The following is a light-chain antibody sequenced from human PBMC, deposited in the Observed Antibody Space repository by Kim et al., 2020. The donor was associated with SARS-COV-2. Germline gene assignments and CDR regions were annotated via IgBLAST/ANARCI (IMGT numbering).Light chain of an antibody. CDR2: EEI. CDR1: NLGDMH. V-gene: IGLV3-1*01. CDR3: QAWDSTTVV. J-gene: IGLJ2*01. Sequence: SVSPGQTAVITCSGSNLGDMHVCWSQQRRRHYPLPVICEEIKRHLGISERVSGSKSGNTASLTISVTQAMDEAEYYCQAWDSTTVVFGRGTQLTVL.